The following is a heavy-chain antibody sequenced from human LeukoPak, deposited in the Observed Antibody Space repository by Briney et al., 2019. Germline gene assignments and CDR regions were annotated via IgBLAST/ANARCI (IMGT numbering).Heavy chain of an antibody. CDR2: IIPIFGTA. J-gene: IGHJ4*02. CDR3: ARESSGVAGTREFDY. CDR1: GGTFSSYA. V-gene: IGHV1-69*13. D-gene: IGHD6-19*01. Sequence: SVKVSCKASGGTFSSYAISWVRQAPGQGLEWMGGIIPIFGTANYAQKFQGRVTITADESTSTAYMELSSLRSEDTAVYYCARESSGVAGTREFDYWGQGTLVTVSS.